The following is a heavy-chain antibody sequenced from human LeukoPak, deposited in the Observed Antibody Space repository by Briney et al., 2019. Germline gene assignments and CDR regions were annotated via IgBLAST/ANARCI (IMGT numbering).Heavy chain of an antibody. CDR2: LFNSGVT. Sequence: PSETLSLTCTVSGASISSTGYYWGWIRQSPGKRLERIGSLFNSGVTYYSPSLKSRVSTSVDTSNNHFSLRLTSPTAADTAIYYCARHRVASAYSSFDYWGQGTLVTVSS. CDR1: GASISSTGYY. V-gene: IGHV4-39*01. D-gene: IGHD2-15*01. J-gene: IGHJ4*02. CDR3: ARHRVASAYSSFDY.